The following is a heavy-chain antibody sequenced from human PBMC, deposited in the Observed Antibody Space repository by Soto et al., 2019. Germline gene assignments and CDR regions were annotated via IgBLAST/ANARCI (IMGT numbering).Heavy chain of an antibody. CDR3: AKDGPMITFGGVIGYFDY. CDR1: GFTFSSYG. CDR2: ISYDGSNK. J-gene: IGHJ4*02. D-gene: IGHD3-16*02. V-gene: IGHV3-30*18. Sequence: SGGSLRLSCAASGFTFSSYGMHWVRQAPGKGLEWVAVISYDGSNKYYADSVKGRFTISRDNSKNTLYLQMNSLRAEDTAVYYCAKDGPMITFGGVIGYFDYWGQGTLVTVSS.